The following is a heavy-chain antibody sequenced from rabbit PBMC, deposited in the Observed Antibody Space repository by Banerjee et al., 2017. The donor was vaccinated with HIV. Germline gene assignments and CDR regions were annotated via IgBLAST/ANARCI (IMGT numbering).Heavy chain of an antibody. V-gene: IGHV1S47*01. J-gene: IGHJ4*01. CDR2: IDPIFGIT. D-gene: IGHD1-1*01. CDR1: GFSFSDKA. Sequence: QEQLVESRGGLVKPGGSLKLSCTASGFSFSDKAVMCWVRQAPGKGLEWIGYIDPIFGITYYANWVNGRFSISRENAQNTVFLQMTSLTAADTATYFCARDLDAVIGWNFGWWGPGTLVTVS. CDR3: ARDLDAVIGWNFGW.